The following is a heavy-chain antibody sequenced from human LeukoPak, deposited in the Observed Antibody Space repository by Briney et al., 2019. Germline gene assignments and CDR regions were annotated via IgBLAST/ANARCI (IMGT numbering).Heavy chain of an antibody. CDR3: ASHEVLGYCSSTSCEGNWFDP. CDR2: IYYSGST. CDR1: GGSISSGGYY. Sequence: PSQTLSLTCTVSGGSISSGGYYWSWIRQHPGKGLEWIGYIYYSGSTYYNPSLKSRVTISVDTSKNQFSLKLSSVTAADTAVYYCASHEVLGYCSSTSCEGNWFDPWGQGTLVTVSS. V-gene: IGHV4-31*03. J-gene: IGHJ5*02. D-gene: IGHD2-2*01.